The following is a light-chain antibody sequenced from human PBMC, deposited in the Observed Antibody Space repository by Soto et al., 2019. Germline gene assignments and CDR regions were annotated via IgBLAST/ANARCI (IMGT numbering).Light chain of an antibody. CDR2: GNS. Sequence: QSVLTQPPSVCGAPEHRVTISCNGSSSNIGAGYDVHWYQQLPGTAPKLLIYGNSNRPSGVPDRFSGSKSGTSASLAITGLQAEDEADYYCQSYDSSLSGVVFGGGTKLTVL. CDR1: SSNIGAGYD. V-gene: IGLV1-40*01. J-gene: IGLJ2*01. CDR3: QSYDSSLSGVV.